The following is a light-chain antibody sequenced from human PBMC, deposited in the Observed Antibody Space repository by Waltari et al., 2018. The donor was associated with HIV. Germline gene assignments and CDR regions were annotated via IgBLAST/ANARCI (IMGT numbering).Light chain of an antibody. CDR1: SPQSYY. CDR2: GKN. J-gene: IGLJ2*01. CDR3: SSRDSNGDHLVV. Sequence: SSELTQEPAVSVALGQTVRITCQGDSPQSYYVSWYHQKPGQAPVLVIYGKNSRPSGIPDRFSGSGSGDTYSLTITGAQSEDEGDYYCSSRDSNGDHLVVFGGGTKLTVL. V-gene: IGLV3-19*01.